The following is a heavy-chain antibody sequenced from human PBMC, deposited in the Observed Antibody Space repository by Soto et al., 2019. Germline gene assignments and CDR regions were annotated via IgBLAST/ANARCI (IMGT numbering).Heavy chain of an antibody. Sequence: VQLVESGGGVVQPGRSLRLSCVASGFTFSSYAMSWVRQAPGKGLEWVSAISGSGGSTYYADSVKGRFTISRDNSKNTLYLQMNSLRAEDTAVYYCAKDYRTTYYDFWSGPHYFDYWGQGTLVTVSS. CDR2: ISGSGGST. CDR3: AKDYRTTYYDFWSGPHYFDY. J-gene: IGHJ4*02. D-gene: IGHD3-3*01. CDR1: GFTFSSYA. V-gene: IGHV3-23*04.